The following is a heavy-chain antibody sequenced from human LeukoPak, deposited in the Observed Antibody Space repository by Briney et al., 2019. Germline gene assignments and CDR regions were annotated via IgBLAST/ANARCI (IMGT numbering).Heavy chain of an antibody. CDR3: TRMTTGHDY. J-gene: IGHJ4*02. CDR2: INHSGYT. D-gene: IGHD4-17*01. CDR1: GVSFNDYY. Sequence: PSETLSLTCAVSGVSFNDYYWSWVRQTPGKGLEWIREINHSGYTNDSPSLKSRVTLSIDTSRKQFSLNLRSVTVADTGIYYCTRMTTGHDYWGQGTLVTVSS. V-gene: IGHV4-34*01.